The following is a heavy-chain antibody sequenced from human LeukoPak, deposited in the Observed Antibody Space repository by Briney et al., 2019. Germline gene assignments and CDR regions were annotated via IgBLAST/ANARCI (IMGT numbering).Heavy chain of an antibody. J-gene: IGHJ4*02. CDR2: IKEDGSEK. V-gene: IGHV3-7*01. CDR1: GFSFSNYW. Sequence: GGSLRLSCGTSGFSFSNYWMTWVRLAPGKGLEWVANIKEDGSEKYYVDFVKGRFTISRDNAKNSLYLQMNSLRAEDTAVYYCARDSVHGYYDSSGYSALFDYWGQGTLVTVSS. D-gene: IGHD3-22*01. CDR3: ARDSVHGYYDSSGYSALFDY.